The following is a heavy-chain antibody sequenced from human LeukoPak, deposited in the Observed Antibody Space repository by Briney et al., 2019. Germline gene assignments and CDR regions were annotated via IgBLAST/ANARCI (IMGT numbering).Heavy chain of an antibody. V-gene: IGHV3-53*01. J-gene: IGHJ4*02. CDR2: IYSGGST. D-gene: IGHD1-26*01. Sequence: PGGSLGLCGGASGFTDSSNYMTWIRQAPGKGLEWVPLIYSGGSTYYADSVKGRFTISRDNSKNTLYLQMNSLRAEDTAVYYCAKIKSSGSYDYFDYWGQGTLVTVSS. CDR3: AKIKSSGSYDYFDY. CDR1: GFTDSSNY.